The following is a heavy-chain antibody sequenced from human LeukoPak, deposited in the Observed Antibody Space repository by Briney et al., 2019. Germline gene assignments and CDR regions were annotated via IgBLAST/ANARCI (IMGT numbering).Heavy chain of an antibody. D-gene: IGHD3-22*01. CDR1: GGTFSSYA. CDR2: IIPIFGTA. Sequence: SVKVSCKASGGTFSSYAISWVRQAPGQGLEWMGGIIPIFGTANYAQKFQGRVTITTDESTSSAYMELSSLRSEDTAVYYCARDSYYDSSGYFGYWGQGTLVTVSS. V-gene: IGHV1-69*05. CDR3: ARDSYYDSSGYFGY. J-gene: IGHJ4*02.